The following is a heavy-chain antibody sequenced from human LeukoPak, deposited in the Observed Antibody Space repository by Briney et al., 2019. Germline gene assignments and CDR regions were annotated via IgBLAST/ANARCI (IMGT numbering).Heavy chain of an antibody. CDR1: GGTFSSYA. V-gene: IGHV1-69*13. D-gene: IGHD2-15*01. CDR3: ARALGYCSGGSCYSPFDY. Sequence: SVTVSCKASGGTFSSYAISWVRQAPGQGLEWMGGIIPIFGTANYAQKFQGRVTITADESTSTAYMELSSLRSEDTAVYYCARALGYCSGGSCYSPFDYWGQGTLVTVSS. CDR2: IIPIFGTA. J-gene: IGHJ4*02.